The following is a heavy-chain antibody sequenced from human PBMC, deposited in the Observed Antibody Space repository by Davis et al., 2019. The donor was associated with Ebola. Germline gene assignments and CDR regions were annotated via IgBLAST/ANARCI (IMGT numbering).Heavy chain of an antibody. J-gene: IGHJ4*02. CDR3: ASLGITIFGVVIIGAFDY. CDR2: IYYSGST. CDR1: GGSISSSSYY. V-gene: IGHV4-39*01. D-gene: IGHD3-3*01. Sequence: MPSETLSLTCTVSGGSISSSSYYWGWIRQPPGKGLEWIGSIYYSGSTYYNPSLKSRVTISVDTSKNQFSLKLSSVTAADTAVYYCASLGITIFGVVIIGAFDYWGQGTLVTVSS.